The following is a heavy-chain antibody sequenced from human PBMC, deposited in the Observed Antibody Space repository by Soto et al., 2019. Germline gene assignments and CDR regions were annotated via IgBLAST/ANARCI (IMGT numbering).Heavy chain of an antibody. D-gene: IGHD2-21*02. J-gene: IGHJ4*02. V-gene: IGHV3-30*18. Sequence: QVQLVESGGGVVQPGRSLRLSCAASGFTFSKFGMHWLRQAPGRGLEWVAGISNDGSDEYYVDSVKGSFNISRDNSKITLSLQMNSLRFEDTAVYFCAKDRRKWGDSPFEKWGQGTLVTVSS. CDR1: GFTFSKFG. CDR3: AKDRRKWGDSPFEK. CDR2: ISNDGSDE.